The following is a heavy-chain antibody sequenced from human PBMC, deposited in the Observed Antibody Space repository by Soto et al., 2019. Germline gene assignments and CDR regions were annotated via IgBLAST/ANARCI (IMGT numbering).Heavy chain of an antibody. CDR3: AMVAVYVTPSPPDV. Sequence: QVQLVQSGAEVKNPGASVKVSCKASGYTFTRYGIGWARQAPGQGLEWMGWINTYNGNTNYAQNVQGRVTLTTDTTSSTAYMELRSLRSNDTAISYGAMVAVYVTPSPPDVGGQGTTVIVSS. V-gene: IGHV1-18*01. D-gene: IGHD2-15*01. CDR2: INTYNGNT. J-gene: IGHJ6*02. CDR1: GYTFTRYG.